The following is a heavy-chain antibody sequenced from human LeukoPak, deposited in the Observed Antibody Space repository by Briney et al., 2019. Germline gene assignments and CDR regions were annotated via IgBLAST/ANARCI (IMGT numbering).Heavy chain of an antibody. V-gene: IGHV3-23*01. CDR3: AKRGAEVGATVAPGDY. D-gene: IGHD1-26*01. CDR2: FSGSGGST. Sequence: GGSLRLSCAASGITFSSYAMSWVRQAPGKGLEWVSSFSGSGGSTYYADSVKGRFTISRDNSKNTLYLQMNSLRAEDTAVYYCAKRGAEVGATVAPGDYWGQGTLVTVSS. CDR1: GITFSSYA. J-gene: IGHJ4*02.